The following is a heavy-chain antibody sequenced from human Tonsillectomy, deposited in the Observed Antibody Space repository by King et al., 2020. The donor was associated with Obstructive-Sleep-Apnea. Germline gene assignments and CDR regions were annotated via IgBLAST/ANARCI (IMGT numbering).Heavy chain of an antibody. D-gene: IGHD4-17*01. Sequence: VQLVESGGGLVQPGGSLRLSCAASGFTFSSYAMSSVRQAPGKGLEWGSGIFICGDNTYYADSVKGRFTISRDNSKNTLFLQMNSLRAEDTAVYYCAKSRPTVDWGQGTLVTVSS. CDR2: IFICGDNT. CDR3: AKSRPTVD. J-gene: IGHJ4*02. CDR1: GFTFSSYA. V-gene: IGHV3-23*04.